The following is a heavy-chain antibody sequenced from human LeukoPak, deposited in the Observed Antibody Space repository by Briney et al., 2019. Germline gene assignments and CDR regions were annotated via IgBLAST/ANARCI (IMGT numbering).Heavy chain of an antibody. CDR2: TRNKANSYTT. CDR3: ARGSTYYYGSGPGDY. V-gene: IGHV3-72*01. J-gene: IGHJ4*02. Sequence: GGSLRLSCAASGFTFSDHYMDWVRQAPGKGLEWVGRTRNKANSYTTEYAASVKGRFTISRDDSKNSLYLQMNSLKTEDTAVYYCARGSTYYYGSGPGDYWGQGTLVTVSS. D-gene: IGHD3-10*01. CDR1: GFTFSDHY.